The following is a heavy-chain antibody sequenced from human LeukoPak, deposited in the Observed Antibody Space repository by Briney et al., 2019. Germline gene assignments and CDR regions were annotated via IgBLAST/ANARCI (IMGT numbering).Heavy chain of an antibody. CDR2: IYSGVST. J-gene: IGHJ4*02. CDR3: ARSHSSSWLYYFEY. CDR1: GFTVSSNY. D-gene: IGHD6-13*01. Sequence: GGSLRLSCAASGFTVSSNYMSWVRQAPGKGLEWVSVIYSGVSTQYADSVKGRFTISRDNSKKTLYLQMDSLRAEDTAVYYCARSHSSSWLYYFEYWGQGTLVTVSS. V-gene: IGHV3-66*01.